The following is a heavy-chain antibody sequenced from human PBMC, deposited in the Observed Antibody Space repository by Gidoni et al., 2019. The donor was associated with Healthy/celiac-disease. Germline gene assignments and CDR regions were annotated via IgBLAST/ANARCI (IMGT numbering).Heavy chain of an antibody. J-gene: IGHJ4*02. V-gene: IGHV3-15*01. Sequence: EVQLVESGGGLVKPGGSLRLSCAASGFIFSNAWMSWVSQAPGKGLEWVGRIKSKTDGGTTDYAAPVKGRFTISRDDSKNTLYLQMNSLKTEDTAVYYCTTTYYYDSSGPRSDYWGQGTLVTVSS. CDR1: GFIFSNAW. D-gene: IGHD3-22*01. CDR3: TTTYYYDSSGPRSDY. CDR2: IKSKTDGGTT.